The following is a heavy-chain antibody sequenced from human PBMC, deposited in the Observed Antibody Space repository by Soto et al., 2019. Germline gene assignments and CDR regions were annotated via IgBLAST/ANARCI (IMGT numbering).Heavy chain of an antibody. CDR3: AREWTRGAYYFDY. V-gene: IGHV3-66*01. CDR2: IYRGGST. J-gene: IGHJ4*02. CDR1: GFTVSSNY. D-gene: IGHD2-2*01. Sequence: EVQLVESGGGLVQPGGSLRLSCAASGFTVSSNYMSWVRQAPGKGLEWVSVIYRGGSTYYADSVKGRFTISRDNSKNTLHLQMNSLRDEDKAVYYCAREWTRGAYYFDYWGQGTLVTVSS.